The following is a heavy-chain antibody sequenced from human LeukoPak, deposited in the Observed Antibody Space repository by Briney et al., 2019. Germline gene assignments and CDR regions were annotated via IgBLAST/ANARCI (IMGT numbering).Heavy chain of an antibody. J-gene: IGHJ4*02. CDR2: INPNTGST. V-gene: IGHV1-2*02. CDR1: GYTFIDYF. D-gene: IGHD5-24*01. Sequence: ASVKVSCKTSGYTFIDYFIHWVRQAPGQGLEWMGSINPNTGSTNYVQKFQGRVTMTRDTSIRTAYMELSRLTSYDTAMYYCARDVRDGYNWVDYWGQGTLVTVSS. CDR3: ARDVRDGYNWVDY.